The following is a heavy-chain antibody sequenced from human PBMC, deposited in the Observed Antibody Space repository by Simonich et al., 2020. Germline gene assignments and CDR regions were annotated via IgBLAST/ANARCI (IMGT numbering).Heavy chain of an antibody. J-gene: IGHJ6*02. D-gene: IGHD6-6*01. CDR1: GYTFTGYD. CDR2: IKPNRGGK. V-gene: IGHV1-2*06. CDR3: ATGIAARYYYYGMDV. Sequence: QVQLVQSGAEVKKPGASVKVSCKASGYTFTGYDMHWVPQAPGQGLEGKERIKPNRGGKNEAQKVQGRVTMTRDTSISTAYMELSRLRSDDTAVYYCATGIAARYYYYGMDVWGQGTTVTVSS.